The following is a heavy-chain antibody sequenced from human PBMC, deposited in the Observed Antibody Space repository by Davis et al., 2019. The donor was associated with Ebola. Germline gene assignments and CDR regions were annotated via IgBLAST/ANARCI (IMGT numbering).Heavy chain of an antibody. CDR3: ARGGGSSWFAY. CDR2: TSSSGDSR. CDR1: RFIFTNYA. Sequence: GESLKISCAASRFIFTNYAMSWVRQAPGKGLEWVSATSSSGDSRHHADSVKGRFAISRDNSKDTLYLQMNSLRIEDTGVYYCARGGGSSWFAYWGQGTLVTVSS. J-gene: IGHJ5*01. D-gene: IGHD6-13*01. V-gene: IGHV3-23*01.